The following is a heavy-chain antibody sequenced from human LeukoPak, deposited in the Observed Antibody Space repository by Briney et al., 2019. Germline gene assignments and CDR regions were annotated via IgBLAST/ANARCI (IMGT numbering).Heavy chain of an antibody. CDR3: ARVGEMVAAPVDAFDI. Sequence: GGSLRLSCAASGFTFSTYWMSWVRQAPGKGLEWVANIKQDGSEKYYADSVKVRFTISRDNSKNTLYLQMNSLRAEDTAVYYCARVGEMVAAPVDAFDIWGQGTMVTVSS. CDR2: IKQDGSEK. D-gene: IGHD2-15*01. J-gene: IGHJ3*02. V-gene: IGHV3-7*01. CDR1: GFTFSTYW.